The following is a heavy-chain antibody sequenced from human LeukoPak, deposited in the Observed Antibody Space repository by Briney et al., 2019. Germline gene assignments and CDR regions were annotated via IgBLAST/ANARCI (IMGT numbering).Heavy chain of an antibody. J-gene: IGHJ1*01. Sequence: GGSLRLSCVASGFLFSDAYMSWVRLAPGKGLEWISYINLSGNTLFYADSVKGRFTISRDNAKSTLYLQMSSLRGDDTAVYYCARGSSASRSWGQGTLVVVSS. CDR2: INLSGNTL. CDR3: ARGSSASRS. D-gene: IGHD2-15*01. CDR1: GFLFSDAY. V-gene: IGHV3-11*01.